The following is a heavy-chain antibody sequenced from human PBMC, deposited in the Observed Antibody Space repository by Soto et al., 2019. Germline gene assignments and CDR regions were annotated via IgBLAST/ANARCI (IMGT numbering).Heavy chain of an antibody. CDR1: GGSISSTIYY. CDR3: ARPPTASLDAFEI. CDR2: IYYSGST. V-gene: IGHV4-39*01. J-gene: IGHJ3*02. Sequence: QLQLQESGPGLVKPSETLSLTCTVSGGSISSTIYYWGWIRQPPGKGLEWIGSIYYSGSTYYNPSLKSRVTISVDTSKNRFSLRLNSVTAADTAVYYCARPPTASLDAFEIWGQGTMVTVSS.